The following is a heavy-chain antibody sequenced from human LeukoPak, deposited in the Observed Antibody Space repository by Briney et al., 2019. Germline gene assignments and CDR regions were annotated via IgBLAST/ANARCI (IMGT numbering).Heavy chain of an antibody. J-gene: IGHJ4*02. D-gene: IGHD6-19*01. Sequence: GGSLRLSCAASGFTFSSYEMNWVRQAPGKGLEWVSSISSSSSYIYYADSVKGRFTISRDNAKNSLYLQMNSLRAEDTAVYYCARVPRKYSSGLELDYWGQGTLVTVSS. CDR3: ARVPRKYSSGLELDY. CDR1: GFTFSSYE. CDR2: ISSSSSYI. V-gene: IGHV3-21*01.